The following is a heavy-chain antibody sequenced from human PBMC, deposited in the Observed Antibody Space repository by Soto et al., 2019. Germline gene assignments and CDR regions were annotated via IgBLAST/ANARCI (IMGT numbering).Heavy chain of an antibody. CDR3: AKGGDILTGYYTPFDY. D-gene: IGHD3-9*01. CDR1: EFTFRDFT. Sequence: PGGSLRLSCAASEFTFRDFTRNWVRQAPGKGLEWVSSISGSSTCTYYADSVKGRFAISRDNSKNTLYLQMNSLRAEDTAVYYCAKGGDILTGYYTPFDYWGQGTLVTVSS. J-gene: IGHJ4*02. CDR2: ISGSSTCT. V-gene: IGHV3-23*01.